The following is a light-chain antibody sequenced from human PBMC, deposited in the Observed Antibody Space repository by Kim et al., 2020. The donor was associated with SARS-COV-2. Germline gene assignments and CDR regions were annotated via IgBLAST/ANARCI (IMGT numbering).Light chain of an antibody. CDR2: DAS. J-gene: IGKJ1*01. V-gene: IGKV3-11*01. CDR1: QGIDSY. Sequence: EIVLTQSPGTLSLSPGERATLSCRASQGIDSYLAWYQQRPGQPPRLLIYDASNRATGIPARFSGSGSGTDFTLTISRLEPEDFAVYYCQQRTTWPPWTFGQGTKVDIK. CDR3: QQRTTWPPWT.